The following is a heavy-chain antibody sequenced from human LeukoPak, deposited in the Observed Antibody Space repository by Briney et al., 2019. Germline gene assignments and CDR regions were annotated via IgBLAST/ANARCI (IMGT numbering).Heavy chain of an antibody. Sequence: GESLKISCKGFGYSFTSYWIGWVRQMPGKGLEWMGIIYPGDSDTRYSPSFQGQVTISADKSISTAYLQWSSLKASDTAMYYCARGGGYIVVVPAARVNAFDIWGQGTMVTVSS. V-gene: IGHV5-51*01. CDR3: ARGGGYIVVVPAARVNAFDI. CDR2: IYPGDSDT. CDR1: GYSFTSYW. J-gene: IGHJ3*02. D-gene: IGHD2-2*01.